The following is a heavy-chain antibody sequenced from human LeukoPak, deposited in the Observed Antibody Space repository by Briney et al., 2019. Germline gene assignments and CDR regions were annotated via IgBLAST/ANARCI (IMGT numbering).Heavy chain of an antibody. CDR3: VFQNYYDSSGYYPHFDY. V-gene: IGHV4-34*01. CDR2: INHIGST. D-gene: IGHD3-22*01. CDR1: GGSFSGYY. J-gene: IGHJ4*02. Sequence: SETLSLTCAVYGGSFSGYYWSWIRQPPGKGLEWIGAINHIGSTNYNPSLKSRVTISVDTSKNQFSLKLSSVTAADPAVYYCVFQNYYDSSGYYPHFDYWGQGTLVTVSS.